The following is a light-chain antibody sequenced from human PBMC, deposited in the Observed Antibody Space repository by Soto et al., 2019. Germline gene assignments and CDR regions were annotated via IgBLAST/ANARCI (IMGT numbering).Light chain of an antibody. J-gene: IGLJ1*01. CDR3: AAWDDSLSGGV. CDR2: SND. Sequence: QSVLSQSPSASGTPGQRVTLSCSGRSSNIGSNYVYWYQQLPGMAPKLLIHSNDERPSGVPDRFSGSKSGTSASLAISGLRSEDEAEYYCAAWDDSLSGGVFGTGTKLTVL. CDR1: SSNIGSNY. V-gene: IGLV1-47*02.